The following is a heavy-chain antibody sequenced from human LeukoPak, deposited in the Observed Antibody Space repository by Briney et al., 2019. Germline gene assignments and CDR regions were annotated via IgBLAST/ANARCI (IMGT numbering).Heavy chain of an antibody. CDR3: ARDYNYYYDSSGRVPSY. D-gene: IGHD3-22*01. CDR1: GNTFTSYD. V-gene: IGHV1-8*01. J-gene: IGHJ4*02. Sequence: ASVKVSCKASGNTFTSYDINWVRQATGQGLEWMGWMNPNSGNTGYAQKFQGRVTMTRNTSISTAYMELSSLRSEDTAVYYCARDYNYYYDSSGRVPSYWGQGTLVTVSS. CDR2: MNPNSGNT.